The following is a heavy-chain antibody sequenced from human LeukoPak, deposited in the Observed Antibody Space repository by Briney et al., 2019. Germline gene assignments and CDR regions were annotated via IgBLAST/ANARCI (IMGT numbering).Heavy chain of an antibody. CDR1: GFTISSNY. CDR3: ASAREYCDTAECYDYFPH. D-gene: IGHD2/OR15-2a*01. J-gene: IGHJ1*01. CDR2: IYSGGST. V-gene: IGHV3-53*01. Sequence: GGSLRLSCAVSGFTISSNYMSWVRQAPGHGLECVSVIYSGGSTYYADSVNGRFTISRDNSRNSLLLQMNSLRAEDTALYYCASAREYCDTAECYDYFPHWGQGTLVTVSS.